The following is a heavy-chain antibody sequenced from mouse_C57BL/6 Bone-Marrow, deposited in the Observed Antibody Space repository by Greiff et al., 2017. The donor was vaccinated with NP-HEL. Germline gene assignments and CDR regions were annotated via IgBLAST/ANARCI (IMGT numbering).Heavy chain of an antibody. J-gene: IGHJ1*03. Sequence: QVQLKESGAELARPGASVKLSCKASGYTFTSYGISWVKQRTGQGLEWIGEIYPRSGNTYYNEKFKGKATLTADKSSSTAYMELRSLTSEDSAVYFCARREGLLLPDVWGTGTTVTVSS. CDR1: GYTFTSYG. V-gene: IGHV1-81*01. D-gene: IGHD1-1*01. CDR3: ARREGLLLPDV. CDR2: IYPRSGNT.